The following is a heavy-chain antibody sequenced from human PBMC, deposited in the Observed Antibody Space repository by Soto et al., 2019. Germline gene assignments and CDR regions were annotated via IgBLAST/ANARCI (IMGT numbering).Heavy chain of an antibody. Sequence: QVQLVQSGAEVKKPGSSVKVSCKASGGTFSSYTISWVRQAPGQGLEWMGRIIPILGIANYAQKFQGRVTITADKSTSTAYMELSSLRSEDTAVYYCARDHSSGSYYFDYWGQGTLVTVSS. CDR2: IIPILGIA. V-gene: IGHV1-69*08. CDR3: ARDHSSGSYYFDY. J-gene: IGHJ4*02. D-gene: IGHD3-22*01. CDR1: GGTFSSYT.